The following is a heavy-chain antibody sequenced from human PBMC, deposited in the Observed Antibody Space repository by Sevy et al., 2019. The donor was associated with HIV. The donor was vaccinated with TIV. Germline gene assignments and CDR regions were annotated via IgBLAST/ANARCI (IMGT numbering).Heavy chain of an antibody. Sequence: GGSLRLSCAASGFTFSSYAMSWVRQAPGKGLEWVSAISGSGGSTYYADSVKGRFTISRDNSKNTLYLQMNSLRAKDTAVYYCARKNDYYDSSGSMRVYNAFDIWGQGTMVTV. CDR2: ISGSGGST. J-gene: IGHJ3*02. CDR3: ARKNDYYDSSGSMRVYNAFDI. CDR1: GFTFSSYA. V-gene: IGHV3-23*01. D-gene: IGHD3-22*01.